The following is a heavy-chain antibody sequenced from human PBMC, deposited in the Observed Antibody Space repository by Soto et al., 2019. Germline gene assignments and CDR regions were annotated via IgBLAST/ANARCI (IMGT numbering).Heavy chain of an antibody. D-gene: IGHD3-22*01. CDR1: GYTFTSYG. Sequence: ASVKVSCKGSGYTFTSYGISWVRQAPGQGLEWMGWISAYNGNTNYAQKLQGRVTMTTDTSTSTAYMELRSLRSDDTAVYYCARDLIDDYYDSSGYPGPAEYFQHWG. CDR2: ISAYNGNT. J-gene: IGHJ1*01. CDR3: ARDLIDDYYDSSGYPGPAEYFQH. V-gene: IGHV1-18*04.